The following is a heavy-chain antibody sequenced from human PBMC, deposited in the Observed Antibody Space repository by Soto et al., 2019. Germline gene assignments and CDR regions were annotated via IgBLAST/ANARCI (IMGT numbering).Heavy chain of an antibody. CDR3: ASSTGASLAARYYYYYYMDV. J-gene: IGHJ6*03. CDR1: GFTFSSYA. D-gene: IGHD6-6*01. CDR2: ISGSGGST. V-gene: IGHV3-23*01. Sequence: GGSLRLSCAASGFTFSSYAMSWVRQAPGKGLEWVSAISGSGGSTYYADSVKGRFTISRDNSKNTLYLQMNSLRAEDTAVYYCASSTGASLAARYYYYYYMDVWGKGTTVTVSS.